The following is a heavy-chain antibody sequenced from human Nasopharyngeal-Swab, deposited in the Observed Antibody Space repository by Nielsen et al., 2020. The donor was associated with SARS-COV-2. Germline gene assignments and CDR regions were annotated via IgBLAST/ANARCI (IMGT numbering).Heavy chain of an antibody. CDR3: ASGITGAAFDI. CDR1: GGTFSSSA. Sequence: SVKVSCKASGGTFSSSAISWVRQAPGQGLEWMGRIIPILGIANYAQKFQGRVTITADKSTSTAYMELSSLRSDDTAVYYCASGITGAAFDIWGQGTMVTVSS. J-gene: IGHJ3*02. D-gene: IGHD1-14*01. CDR2: IIPILGIA. V-gene: IGHV1-69*04.